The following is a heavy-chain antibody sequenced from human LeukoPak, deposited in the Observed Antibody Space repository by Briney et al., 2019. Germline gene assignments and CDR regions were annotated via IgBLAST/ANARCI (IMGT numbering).Heavy chain of an antibody. J-gene: IGHJ6*02. D-gene: IGHD3-3*01. Sequence: GGSLRLSCAASGFSFSTYEMNWVRQVPGKGXXXXXXXXTSGNTIHYADSVKGRFTMSRDNAKKSLYLQMNSLRAEDTAVYYCARNGFWSGNYHYYGMDVWGQGTTVTVSS. CDR2: XXTSGNTI. CDR3: ARNGFWSGNYHYYGMDV. CDR1: GFSFSTYE. V-gene: IGHV3-48*03.